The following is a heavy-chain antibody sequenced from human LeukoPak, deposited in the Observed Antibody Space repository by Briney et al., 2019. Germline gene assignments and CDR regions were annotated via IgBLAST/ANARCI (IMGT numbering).Heavy chain of an antibody. V-gene: IGHV3-23*01. D-gene: IGHD3-10*01. CDR3: AKELHYYGSGSYPDAFDI. CDR2: ISGSGGST. J-gene: IGHJ3*02. CDR1: GFTFSSYE. Sequence: PGGSLRLSCAASGFTFSSYEMNWVRQAPGKGLEWVSAISGSGGSTYYADSVKGRFTISRDNSKNTLYLQMNSLRAEDTAVYYCAKELHYYGSGSYPDAFDIWGQGTMVTVSS.